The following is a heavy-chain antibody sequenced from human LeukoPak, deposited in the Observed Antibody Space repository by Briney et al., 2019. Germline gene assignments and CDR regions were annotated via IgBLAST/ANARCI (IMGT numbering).Heavy chain of an antibody. Sequence: GGSLRLSCAASGFTLSSYAMHWVRQAPGKGLEWVSVMSYDGSNKYYADSVKGRFTISRDNAKNTLFLQMNSLRAEDTAVYYCARAGQYSGTYDFYYMDVWGKGTSVTISS. J-gene: IGHJ6*03. CDR2: MSYDGSNK. V-gene: IGHV3-30*04. D-gene: IGHD1-26*01. CDR1: GFTLSSYA. CDR3: ARAGQYSGTYDFYYMDV.